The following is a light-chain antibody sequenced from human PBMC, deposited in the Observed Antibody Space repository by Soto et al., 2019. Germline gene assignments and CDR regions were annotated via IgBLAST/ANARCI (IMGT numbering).Light chain of an antibody. CDR2: LGS. CDR1: QSLLHSNGYNY. V-gene: IGKV2-28*01. J-gene: IGKJ2*01. CDR3: MQALLTPYT. Sequence: DILMTQSPLSLPVTPGEPASISCRSSQSLLHSNGYNYLGWYLQKPGQSPQLLIYLGSNRASGVPDRFSGSGSGTDFTLKISIVEAEDVGVYYCMQALLTPYTFGHGTKLEIK.